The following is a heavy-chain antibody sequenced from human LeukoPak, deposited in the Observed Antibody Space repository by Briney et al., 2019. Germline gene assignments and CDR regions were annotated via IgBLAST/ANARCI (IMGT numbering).Heavy chain of an antibody. D-gene: IGHD6-19*01. J-gene: IGHJ6*02. CDR3: ARDPPRYGSSGWYIYYYYGMDV. V-gene: IGHV1-18*01. CDR1: GYTFTSYG. Sequence: ASVKVSCKASGYTFTSYGISWVRQAPGQGLEWMGWISAYNGNTNYAQKLQGRVTMTTDTSTSTAYMELRSLRSDDTAVYYCARDPPRYGSSGWYIYYYYGMDVWGQGTTVTVSS. CDR2: ISAYNGNT.